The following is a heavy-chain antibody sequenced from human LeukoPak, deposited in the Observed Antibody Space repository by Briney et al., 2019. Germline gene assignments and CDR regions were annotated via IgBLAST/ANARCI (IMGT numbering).Heavy chain of an antibody. Sequence: PGGSLRLSCVASGFTFSSYSMNWVRQAPGKGLEWVSSITRSSNYIYYADSVRGRFTISRDNSKKTLYLQMDSLRPEDTAVYYCAKEDGYATAWYFDHWGQGTLVTVSS. V-gene: IGHV3-21*01. CDR3: AKEDGYATAWYFDH. D-gene: IGHD2-15*01. J-gene: IGHJ4*02. CDR2: ITRSSNYI. CDR1: GFTFSSYS.